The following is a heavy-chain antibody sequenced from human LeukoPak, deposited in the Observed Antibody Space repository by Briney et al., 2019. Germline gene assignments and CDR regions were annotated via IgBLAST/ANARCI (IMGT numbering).Heavy chain of an antibody. V-gene: IGHV3-7*01. CDR2: IKPDESET. Sequence: PGGSLRLSCAASGLTFNTYWMTWVRQAPGKGLEWVANIKPDESETYYVDTVKGRFTISRDNAKNLLYLQMNSLGGEDTAVYYCGGFGYEAAVDLWGQGTLVTVSS. CDR1: GLTFNTYW. J-gene: IGHJ4*02. CDR3: GGFGYEAAVDL. D-gene: IGHD6-13*01.